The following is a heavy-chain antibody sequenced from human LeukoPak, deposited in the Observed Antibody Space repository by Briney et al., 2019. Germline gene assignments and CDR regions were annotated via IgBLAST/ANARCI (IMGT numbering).Heavy chain of an antibody. J-gene: IGHJ4*02. CDR3: ARGYRGGYLWLEIDY. V-gene: IGHV4-61*01. Sequence: PSETLSLTCTVSGGSVSSGSYYWSWIRQPPGKGLEWIGYIYHSGSTKYNPSLKSRVTISVDTSKNQFSLKLSSVTAADTAVYYCARGYRGGYLWLEIDYWGQGTLVTVSS. CDR2: IYHSGST. D-gene: IGHD3-22*01. CDR1: GGSVSSGSYY.